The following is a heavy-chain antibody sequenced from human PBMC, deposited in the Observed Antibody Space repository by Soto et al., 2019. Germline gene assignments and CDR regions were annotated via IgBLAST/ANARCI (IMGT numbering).Heavy chain of an antibody. Sequence: GGSLRLSCAASGFTFSSYAMNWVRQAPGKGLEWVSAISGSGGNTFYADSVKGRFTISRDNSKNTLFLQMHRLRAEDTAIYYCAMLNSGSYSYHGMDVWGQGTTVTVSS. CDR1: GFTFSSYA. CDR2: ISGSGGNT. V-gene: IGHV3-23*01. J-gene: IGHJ6*02. D-gene: IGHD1-26*01. CDR3: AMLNSGSYSYHGMDV.